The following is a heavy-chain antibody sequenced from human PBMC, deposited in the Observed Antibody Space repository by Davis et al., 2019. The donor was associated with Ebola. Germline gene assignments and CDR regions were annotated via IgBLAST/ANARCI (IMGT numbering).Heavy chain of an antibody. J-gene: IGHJ4*02. D-gene: IGHD3-22*01. CDR3: ATLVHNSSGL. CDR1: GGSFSGYY. V-gene: IGHV4-34*01. CDR2: INHSGST. Sequence: MPSETLSLTCAVYGGSFSGYYWSWIRQPPGKGLEWIGEINHSGSTNYNPSLKSRVTISVDTSKNQFSLKLSSVTAADTAVYYCATLVHNSSGLWGQGTLVTVSP.